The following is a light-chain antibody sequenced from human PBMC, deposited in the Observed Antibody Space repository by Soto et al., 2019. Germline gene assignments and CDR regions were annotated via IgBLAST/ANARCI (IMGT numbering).Light chain of an antibody. CDR2: DVS. CDR1: SSDVGGYNY. Sequence: QSALTQPASVSGSPGQSITISCTGTSSDVGGYNYVSWYQQHPGKAPKLMIYDVSNRPSGVSNRFAGSKSGNTASLTISGLQAENEADYYCSSYTSSSTLEVFGTGTKLTDL. CDR3: SSYTSSSTLEV. V-gene: IGLV2-14*01. J-gene: IGLJ1*01.